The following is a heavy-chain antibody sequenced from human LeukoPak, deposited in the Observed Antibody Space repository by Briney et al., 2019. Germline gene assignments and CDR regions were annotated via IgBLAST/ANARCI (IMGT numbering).Heavy chain of an antibody. CDR1: GYTFTSYG. V-gene: IGHV1-18*01. J-gene: IGHJ4*02. Sequence: ASVKVSCKASGYTFTSYGISWVRQAPGQGLEWMGWISAYNGNTNYAQKLQGRVTMTTDTSTSTAYMELRSLRSDDAAVYYCARSGYDSSGYYYLFDYWGQGTLVTVSS. D-gene: IGHD3-22*01. CDR3: ARSGYDSSGYYYLFDY. CDR2: ISAYNGNT.